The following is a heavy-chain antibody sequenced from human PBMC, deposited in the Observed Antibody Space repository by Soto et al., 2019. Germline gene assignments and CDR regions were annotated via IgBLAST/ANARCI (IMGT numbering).Heavy chain of an antibody. CDR2: IYYSGST. Sequence: QLQLQESGPGLVKPSETLSLTCTVSGGSISSSSYYWGWIRQPPGKGLEWIGSIYYSGSTYYNPSLKSRVTISVDTSKNQFSLKRSSVTAADTAVYYCARQGRYYYYYMDVWGKGTTVTVSS. J-gene: IGHJ6*03. CDR1: GGSISSSSYY. CDR3: ARQGRYYYYYMDV. D-gene: IGHD2-15*01. V-gene: IGHV4-39*01.